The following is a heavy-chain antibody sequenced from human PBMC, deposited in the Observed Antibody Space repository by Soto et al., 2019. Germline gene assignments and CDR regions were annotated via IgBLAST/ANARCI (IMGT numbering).Heavy chain of an antibody. J-gene: IGHJ4*02. V-gene: IGHV3-21*01. D-gene: IGHD2-8*01. Sequence: EVQLVESGGGLVKPGGSLRLSCAASGFTFSSYSMNWVRQAPGKGLEWVSSISSSSSYIYYADSVQGRFTISRDNAKNSLYLQMNSLRAEDTAVYYCARVDHIVLMFYWGQGTLVTVSS. CDR3: ARVDHIVLMFY. CDR2: ISSSSSYI. CDR1: GFTFSSYS.